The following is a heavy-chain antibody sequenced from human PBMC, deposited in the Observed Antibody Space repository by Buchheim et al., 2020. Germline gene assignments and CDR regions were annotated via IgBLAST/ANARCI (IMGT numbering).Heavy chain of an antibody. Sequence: QVQLQESGPGLVKPSETLSLTCSVSGGSISSYYWNWVRQPPGRGLEWIGYVYSGGTTNYNPSLESRVTISIDTSKNQFSLQLRSVTAADTAIYYCAREVRGLDYWGQGTL. D-gene: IGHD3-10*01. CDR1: GGSISSYY. CDR2: VYSGGTT. V-gene: IGHV4-59*01. CDR3: AREVRGLDY. J-gene: IGHJ4*02.